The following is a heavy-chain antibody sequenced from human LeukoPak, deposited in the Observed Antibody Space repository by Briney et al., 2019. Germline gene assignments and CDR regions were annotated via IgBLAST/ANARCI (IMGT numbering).Heavy chain of an antibody. D-gene: IGHD2-2*01. V-gene: IGHV4-34*01. CDR3: ARPNHCSSTTCAGPLLV. CDR1: GGSFSGYY. CDR2: INHSGST. Sequence: SETLSLTCAVYGGSFSGYYWYWIRQPPGKGLEWIGEINHSGSTNYNPSLKSRVTISIDTSKNQFSLKLSSVTAADTAVYYCARPNHCSSTTCAGPLLVWGQGTLVTVSS. J-gene: IGHJ4*02.